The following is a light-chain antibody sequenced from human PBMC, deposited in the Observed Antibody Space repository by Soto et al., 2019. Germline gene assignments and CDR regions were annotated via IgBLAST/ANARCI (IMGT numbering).Light chain of an antibody. J-gene: IGLJ2*01. CDR3: TSYSITSALEV. CDR2: DVS. CDR1: KDDVGDYNL. V-gene: IGLV2-14*03. Sequence: QSALTQPASVSGSPGQSITISCTGTKDDVGDYNLVSWYQQHPGNAPKLIIFDVSDRPAGVSDRFSASKSGNTASLTISGLQAEDEGDYYCTSYSITSALEVFGGGTKLTVL.